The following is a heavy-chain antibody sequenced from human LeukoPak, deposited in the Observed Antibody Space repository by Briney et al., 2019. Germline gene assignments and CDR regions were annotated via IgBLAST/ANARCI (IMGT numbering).Heavy chain of an antibody. CDR1: GYTFTSYD. V-gene: IGHV1-8*01. J-gene: IGHJ4*02. CDR2: MNPNSGNT. CDR3: ATSRDSSGYYGDY. D-gene: IGHD3-22*01. Sequence: ASVKVSCKASGYTFTSYDINWVRQATGQGLEWMGWMNPNSGNTGYAQKFQGRVTMTRNTSISTAYMELSSLRSEDTAAYYCATSRDSSGYYGDYWGQGTLVTVSS.